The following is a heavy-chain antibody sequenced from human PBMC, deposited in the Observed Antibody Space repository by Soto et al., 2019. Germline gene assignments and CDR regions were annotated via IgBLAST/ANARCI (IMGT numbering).Heavy chain of an antibody. CDR2: IITFFGAA. J-gene: IGHJ6*02. CDR3: ARGGKERFRGPGMDV. Sequence: QVHLVQSGAEVKKPGSSVRVSCKASGGSFSTYAFNWVRLAPGQGLEWLGGIITFFGAAMYAQKFRGRVTTTADELTTTAYMELSGLRSDDTAVYYCARGGKERFRGPGMDVWGQGTAVTVS. D-gene: IGHD2-21*01. CDR1: GGSFSTYA. V-gene: IGHV1-69*01.